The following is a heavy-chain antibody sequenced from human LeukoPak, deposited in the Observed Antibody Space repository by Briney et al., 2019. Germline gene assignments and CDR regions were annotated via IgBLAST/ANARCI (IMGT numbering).Heavy chain of an antibody. Sequence: PGGSLRLSCAASGFTFSGYAMSWVRQAPGKGLEWVSAISGSGGSTYNADSVKGRFTISRDNSKNTLYLQMNSLRAEDTAVYYCARGGSYLSAFDIWGQGTMVTVSS. J-gene: IGHJ3*02. CDR3: ARGGSYLSAFDI. V-gene: IGHV3-23*01. CDR1: GFTFSGYA. CDR2: ISGSGGST. D-gene: IGHD1-26*01.